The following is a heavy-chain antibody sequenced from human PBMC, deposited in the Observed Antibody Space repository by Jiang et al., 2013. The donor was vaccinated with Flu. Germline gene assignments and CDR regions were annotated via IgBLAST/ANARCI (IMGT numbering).Heavy chain of an antibody. CDR1: GGSISSYF. Sequence: GLVKPSETLSLTCTVSGGSISSYFWNWIRQPPGKGLEWIGYIYYTGSTNYNPSLKSRVTISVDTSKNQFSLKLSSVTAADTAVYYCARHFGGATNWYFDLWGRGTLVTVSS. CDR2: IYYTGST. D-gene: IGHD3-10*01. V-gene: IGHV4-59*08. J-gene: IGHJ2*01. CDR3: ARHFGGATNWYFDL.